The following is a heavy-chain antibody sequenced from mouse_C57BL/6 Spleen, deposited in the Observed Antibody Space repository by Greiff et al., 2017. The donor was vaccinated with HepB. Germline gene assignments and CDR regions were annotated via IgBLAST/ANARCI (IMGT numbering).Heavy chain of an antibody. CDR1: GYAFSSSW. Sequence: VKLVESGPELVKPGASVKISCKASGYAFSSSWMNWVKQRPGKGLEWIGRIYPGDGDTNYNGKFKGKATLTADKSSSTAYMQLSSLTSEDSAVYFCARTTTVVAFDYWGQGTTLTVSS. D-gene: IGHD1-1*01. CDR3: ARTTTVVAFDY. CDR2: IYPGDGDT. J-gene: IGHJ2*01. V-gene: IGHV1-82*01.